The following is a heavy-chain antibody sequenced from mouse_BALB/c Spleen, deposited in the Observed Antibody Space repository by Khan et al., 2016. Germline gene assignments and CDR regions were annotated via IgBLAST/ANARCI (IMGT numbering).Heavy chain of an antibody. CDR1: GFPITSGYY. Sequence: VQLQESGPGLVKPSQSLFLACSITGFPITSGYYWIWIRQSPGKPLEWMGYITHSGETFYNPSLHSPISITRETSKNQFFLQLNSVTTEDTAMYYCAGDSYGYWYFDVWGAGTTVTVSS. V-gene: IGHV12-3*02. CDR3: AGDSYGYWYFDV. J-gene: IGHJ1*01. CDR2: ITHSGET. D-gene: IGHD1-1*02.